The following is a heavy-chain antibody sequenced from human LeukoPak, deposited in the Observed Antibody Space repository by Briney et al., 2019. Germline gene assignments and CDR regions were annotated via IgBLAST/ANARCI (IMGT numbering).Heavy chain of an antibody. V-gene: IGHV4-34*01. CDR2: INHSGST. D-gene: IGHD4-23*01. CDR1: GDSINNFY. Sequence: SETLSLTCTVSGDSINNFYWSWIRQPAGKGLEWIGEINHSGSTNYNPSLKSRVTISVDTSKNQFSLKLSSVTAADTAVYYCARGSGGAFDIWGQGTMVTVSS. J-gene: IGHJ3*02. CDR3: ARGSGGAFDI.